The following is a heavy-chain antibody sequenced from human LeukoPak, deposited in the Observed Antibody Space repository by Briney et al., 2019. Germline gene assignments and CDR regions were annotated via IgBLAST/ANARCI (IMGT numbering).Heavy chain of an antibody. CDR1: GGSISSYY. D-gene: IGHD5-18*01. CDR2: IYTSGST. Sequence: SETLSLTCTVSGGSISSYYWSWIRQPAGKGLEWIGRIYTSGSTNYNPSLKSRVTISVDTSKNQFSLKLSSVTAADTAVYYCARRSGYSYGYYWYFDLWGRGTLVTVSS. CDR3: ARRSGYSYGYYWYFDL. J-gene: IGHJ2*01. V-gene: IGHV4-4*07.